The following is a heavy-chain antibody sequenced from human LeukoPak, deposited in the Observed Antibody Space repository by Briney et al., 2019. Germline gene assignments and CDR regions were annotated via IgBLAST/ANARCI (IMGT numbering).Heavy chain of an antibody. CDR3: ARGVPKYSGYVWLIWFDL. CDR2: IYYSGST. D-gene: IGHD5-12*01. Sequence: PSETLSLTCTVSGGSISSSSYYWGWIRQPPGKGLEWIGSIYYSGSTYYNPSLKSRVTISVDTSKNQFSLKLSSVTAADTAVYYCARGVPKYSGYVWLIWFDLWGQGTLVTVSS. V-gene: IGHV4-39*01. CDR1: GGSISSSSYY. J-gene: IGHJ5*02.